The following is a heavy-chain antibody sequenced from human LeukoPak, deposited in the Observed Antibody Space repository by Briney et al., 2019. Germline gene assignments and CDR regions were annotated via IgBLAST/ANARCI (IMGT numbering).Heavy chain of an antibody. CDR1: GGSISSYY. Sequence: PSETLSLTCTVSGGSISSYYWSWIRQPPGKGLEWIGYIYYSGSTNYNPSLKSRVTISVDTSKNQFSLKLSSVTAADTAVYYCASGLGAYYYDSSGYYFDPWGQGTLVTVSS. D-gene: IGHD3-22*01. CDR2: IYYSGST. CDR3: ASGLGAYYYDSSGYYFDP. V-gene: IGHV4-59*01. J-gene: IGHJ5*02.